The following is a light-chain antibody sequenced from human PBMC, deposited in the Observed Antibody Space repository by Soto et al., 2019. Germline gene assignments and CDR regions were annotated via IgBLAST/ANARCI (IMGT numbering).Light chain of an antibody. J-gene: IGLJ3*02. Sequence: QSVLTQPASVSGSPGQSITISCTGTSSDVGGYNYVSWYQQHPGKAPKLMIYDVSNRPSGVSNRFSGSKSGNTASLTISGIQAEDDADYYCSSYTSSSTVFGGGTKVTVL. CDR3: SSYTSSSTV. V-gene: IGLV2-14*01. CDR2: DVS. CDR1: SSDVGGYNY.